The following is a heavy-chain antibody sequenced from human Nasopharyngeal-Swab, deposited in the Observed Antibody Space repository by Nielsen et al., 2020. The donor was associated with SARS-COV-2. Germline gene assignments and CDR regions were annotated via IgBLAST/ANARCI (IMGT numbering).Heavy chain of an antibody. V-gene: IGHV3-30*04. CDR3: ARDDYGDYVWSFDY. J-gene: IGHJ4*02. CDR1: GFTFSSYA. CDR2: ISYDGSNK. D-gene: IGHD4-17*01. Sequence: GESLKISCAASGFTFSSYAMHWVRQAPGKGLEWVAVISYDGSNKCYADSVKGRFTISRDNSKNTLYLQMNSLRAEDTAVYYCARDDYGDYVWSFDYWGQGTLVTVSS.